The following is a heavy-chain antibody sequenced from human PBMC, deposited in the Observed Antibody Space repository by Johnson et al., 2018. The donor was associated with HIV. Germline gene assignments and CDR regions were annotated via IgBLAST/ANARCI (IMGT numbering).Heavy chain of an antibody. J-gene: IGHJ3*02. CDR3: ARDGKGAFDI. D-gene: IGHD1-26*01. Sequence: VQLVESGGGLIQPGGSLRLSCAASGFSVSSNYMNWVRQAPGKGLEWVANIKQDGSEKYYVDSVKGRFTISRDNAKNSLYLQMNSLRAEDTAVYYCARDGKGAFDIWGQGTMVTVSS. CDR2: IKQDGSEK. CDR1: GFSVSSNY. V-gene: IGHV3-7*03.